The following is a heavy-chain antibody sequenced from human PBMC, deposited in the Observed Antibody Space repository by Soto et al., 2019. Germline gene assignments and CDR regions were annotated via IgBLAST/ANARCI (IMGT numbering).Heavy chain of an antibody. CDR2: IWYDGSNK. Sequence: QVQLVESGGGVVQPGRSLRLSCAASGFTFSSYGMHWVRQAPGKGLEWVAGIWYDGSNKYYADSVKGRFTISRDNSKNTLYLHMNSLRAEETAVYSCARGCSGGSCYATYYYYGMDVWGQGTIVTVSS. J-gene: IGHJ6*02. V-gene: IGHV3-33*01. D-gene: IGHD2-15*01. CDR1: GFTFSSYG. CDR3: ARGCSGGSCYATYYYYGMDV.